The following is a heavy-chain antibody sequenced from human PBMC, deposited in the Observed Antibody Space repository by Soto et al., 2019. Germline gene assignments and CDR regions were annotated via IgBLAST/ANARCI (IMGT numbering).Heavy chain of an antibody. V-gene: IGHV3-64*01. CDR3: ARVGGKDY. Sequence: GGFLRLSCAASGFTFSSYAMHWVRQAPGKGLEYVSAISSNGGSTYYANSVKGRFTISRDNSKNTLYLQMGSLRAEDMAVYYCARVGGKDYWGQGTLVTVSS. CDR1: GFTFSSYA. CDR2: ISSNGGST. D-gene: IGHD3-16*01. J-gene: IGHJ4*02.